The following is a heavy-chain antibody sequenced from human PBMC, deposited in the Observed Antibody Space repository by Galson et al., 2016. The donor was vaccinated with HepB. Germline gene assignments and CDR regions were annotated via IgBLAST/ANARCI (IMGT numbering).Heavy chain of an antibody. CDR3: ARNFYDGRCHYIDY. J-gene: IGHJ4*02. D-gene: IGHD3-22*01. CDR2: SRDRAHSYTT. CDR1: GFTFDAYA. Sequence: SLRLSCAASGFTFDAYAMHWVRQAPGKGLEWVGRSRDRAHSYTTEYATSVKGRFVISRDESENSLYLQMNSLKTEDTAVYYCARNFYDGRCHYIDYWGQGTLVTVSS. V-gene: IGHV3-72*01.